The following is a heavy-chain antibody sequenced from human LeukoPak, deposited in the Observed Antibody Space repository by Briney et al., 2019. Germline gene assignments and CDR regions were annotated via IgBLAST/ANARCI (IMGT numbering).Heavy chain of an antibody. CDR2: MNQDGSEK. V-gene: IGHV3-7*01. Sequence: GGSLRLSYVTSGFTFSRYWMSWVRQAPGKGLEWVANMNQDGSEKYYVDSVKGRFTISRDNAKNSLYLQMNSLRAEDTAVYYCARARRSYYFDYWGQGTLVTVSS. CDR1: GFTFSRYW. J-gene: IGHJ4*02. CDR3: ARARRSYYFDY.